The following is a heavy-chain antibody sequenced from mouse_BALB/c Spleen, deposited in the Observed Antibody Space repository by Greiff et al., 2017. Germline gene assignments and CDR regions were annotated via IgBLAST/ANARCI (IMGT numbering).Heavy chain of an antibody. J-gene: IGHJ1*01. CDR3: ARDPLRYWYFDV. D-gene: IGHD1-1*01. CDR2: ISNLAYSI. Sequence: EVQVVESGGGLVQPGGSRKLSCAASGFTFSDYGMAWVRQAPGKGPEWVAFISNLAYSIYYADTVTGRFTISRENAKNTLYLEMSSLRSEDTAMYYCARDPLRYWYFDVWGAGTTVTVSS. V-gene: IGHV5-15*02. CDR1: GFTFSDYG.